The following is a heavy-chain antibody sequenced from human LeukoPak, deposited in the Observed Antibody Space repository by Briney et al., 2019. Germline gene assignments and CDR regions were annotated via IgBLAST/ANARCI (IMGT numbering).Heavy chain of an antibody. Sequence: GGSLRLSCAASGFTFSSYGMHWVRQAPGKELAGVAGIWYDGSNKYYADSVKGRFTISRDNSKNTLYLQMNSLRAEDTAVYYCARGKDSSSSYYYYGMDVWGQGTTVTVSS. CDR2: IWYDGSNK. J-gene: IGHJ6*02. CDR3: ARGKDSSSSYYYYGMDV. D-gene: IGHD6-6*01. V-gene: IGHV3-33*01. CDR1: GFTFSSYG.